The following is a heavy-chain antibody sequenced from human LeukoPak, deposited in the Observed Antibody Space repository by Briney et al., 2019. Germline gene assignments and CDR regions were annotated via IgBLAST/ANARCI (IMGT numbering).Heavy chain of an antibody. D-gene: IGHD2-2*01. CDR1: GFTVSSSY. J-gene: IGHJ4*02. CDR3: ARQMGESTNFDN. Sequence: PGGSLRLSCAASGFTVSSSYISWVRQAPGKGLEWVSAIYSGGTTYYADSVKGRFTISRDNSKNMLYLQVNSLRAEDTAMYHCARQMGESTNFDNWGQGTLVTVSS. V-gene: IGHV3-53*01. CDR2: IYSGGTT.